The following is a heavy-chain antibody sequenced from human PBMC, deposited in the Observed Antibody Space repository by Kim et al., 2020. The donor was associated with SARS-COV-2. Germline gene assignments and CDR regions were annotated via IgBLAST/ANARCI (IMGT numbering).Heavy chain of an antibody. Sequence: ASVKVSCKASGYTFNTYYMHWVRRAPGQGLEWMGIISPSGDDTTYAQRFQARVTMPRDTFSSTLYMYLSSLTSDDTAVYYCVRAAPDQHFDPRGQSNLVT. V-gene: IGHV1-46*02. CDR1: GYTFNTYY. CDR3: VRAAPDQHFDP. J-gene: IGHJ5*02. D-gene: IGHD6-25*01. CDR2: ISPSGDDT.